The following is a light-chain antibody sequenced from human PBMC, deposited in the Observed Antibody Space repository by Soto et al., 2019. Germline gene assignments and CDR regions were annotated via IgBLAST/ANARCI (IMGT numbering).Light chain of an antibody. V-gene: IGKV3-20*01. CDR2: GSS. J-gene: IGKJ2*01. CDR3: QQYGSSPPYT. Sequence: EVVLTQSPGTLSLSPGERATLSCRASQSVSNNYLAWYQQKPGQSPKLLIFGSSDRATSIPDRFSGSGSGTDFPLTISSLEPEDFAVYYCQQYGSSPPYTFGQGTKLEIK. CDR1: QSVSNNY.